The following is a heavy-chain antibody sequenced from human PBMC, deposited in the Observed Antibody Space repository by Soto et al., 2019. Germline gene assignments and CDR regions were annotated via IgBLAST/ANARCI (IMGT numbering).Heavy chain of an antibody. V-gene: IGHV1-18*01. CDR3: ARAELEKNWFDP. Sequence: XSVKXSCKASGSTFTSYGISWVRQAPGQGLEWMGWIXAYNGXTNYAQKLQGXXTMTTATXXSTAYMELRSLRPDDTAVYYCARAELEKNWFDPWGQGTLVTVSS. CDR1: GSTFTSYG. J-gene: IGHJ5*02. D-gene: IGHD1-1*01. CDR2: IXAYNGXT.